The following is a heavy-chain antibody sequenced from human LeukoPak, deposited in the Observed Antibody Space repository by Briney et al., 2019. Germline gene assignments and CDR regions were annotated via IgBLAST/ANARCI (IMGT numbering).Heavy chain of an antibody. Sequence: ASVKVSCKASGYTFTGYHMHWVRQAPGQGLEWMGWINTNTGNPTYAQGFTGRFVFSLDTSVSTAYLHISSLEAEDTAIYYCATDLKKGDSGCFDYWGQGTLVTVSS. CDR2: INTNTGNP. CDR1: GYTFTGYH. V-gene: IGHV7-4-1*02. J-gene: IGHJ4*02. D-gene: IGHD6-19*01. CDR3: ATDLKKGDSGCFDY.